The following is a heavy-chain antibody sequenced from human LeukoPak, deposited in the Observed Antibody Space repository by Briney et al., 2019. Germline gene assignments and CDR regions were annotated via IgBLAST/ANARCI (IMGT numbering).Heavy chain of an antibody. CDR1: VDSVSSNGAA. CDR3: ARATGSAAGTLAPLNGLDV. V-gene: IGHV6-1*01. CDR2: TYYRSKQYN. D-gene: IGHD6-13*01. J-gene: IGHJ6*04. Sequence: SQTLSLTCAISVDSVSSNGAAWSCIRQSPWRCLESLGRTYYRSKQYNDYAVSVKTRITISTATSKNQFSLHLNALTPQDTAVYLCARATGSAAGTLAPLNGLDVWGRGTTVSVSS.